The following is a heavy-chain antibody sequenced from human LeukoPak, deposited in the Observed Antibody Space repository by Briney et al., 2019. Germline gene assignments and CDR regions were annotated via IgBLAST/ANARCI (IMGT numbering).Heavy chain of an antibody. J-gene: IGHJ4*02. D-gene: IGHD6-19*01. V-gene: IGHV4-59*01. Sequence: PSETLSLTCTVSGGSISSYYWSWIRQPPGKGLEWIGYIYYSGSTNYNPSLKSRVTISVDTSKNQFSLKLSSVTAADTAVYYCARAPPYSSGWDFDYWGQGTLVTVSS. CDR1: GGSISSYY. CDR3: ARAPPYSSGWDFDY. CDR2: IYYSGST.